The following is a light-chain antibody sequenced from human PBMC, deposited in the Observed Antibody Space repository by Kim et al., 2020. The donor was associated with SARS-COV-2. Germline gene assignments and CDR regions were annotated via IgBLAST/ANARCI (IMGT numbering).Light chain of an antibody. J-gene: IGLJ3*02. CDR3: ETWDSNTRNWV. CDR1: SGHSSYI. CDR2: LEGSGSY. V-gene: IGLV4-60*03. Sequence: QPVLTQSSSASASLGSSVKLTCTLSSGHSSYIIAWHQQQPGKAPRYLMKLEGSGSYNKGSGVPDRFSGSSSGADRYHTISNLQSEDEADYYCETWDSNTRNWVFGGGTQLTVL.